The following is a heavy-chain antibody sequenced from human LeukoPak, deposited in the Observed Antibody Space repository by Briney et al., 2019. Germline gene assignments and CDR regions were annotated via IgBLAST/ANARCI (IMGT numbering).Heavy chain of an antibody. D-gene: IGHD6-13*01. J-gene: IGHJ4*02. Sequence: SETLSLTYTVSGGSISISSYYWGWIRQPPGKGLEWIGSIYYSGSTYYNPSLKSRVTISVDTSKNQFSLKLSSVTAADTAVYYCARSRFGSSWPFDYWGQGTLVTVSS. CDR2: IYYSGST. CDR3: ARSRFGSSWPFDY. V-gene: IGHV4-39*01. CDR1: GGSISISSYY.